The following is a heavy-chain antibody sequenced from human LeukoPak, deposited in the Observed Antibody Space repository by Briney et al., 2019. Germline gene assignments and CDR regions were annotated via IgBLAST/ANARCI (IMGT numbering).Heavy chain of an antibody. D-gene: IGHD3-10*01. CDR2: ISSSSSYI. CDR3: AKDQGVRAAEDY. CDR1: GFTFSSYS. J-gene: IGHJ4*02. Sequence: PGGSLRLSCAASGFTFSSYSMNWVRQAPGKGLEWVSSISSSSSYIYYADSVKGRFTISRDNAKNSLYLQMNSLRAEDTAVYYCAKDQGVRAAEDYWGQGTLVTVSS. V-gene: IGHV3-21*01.